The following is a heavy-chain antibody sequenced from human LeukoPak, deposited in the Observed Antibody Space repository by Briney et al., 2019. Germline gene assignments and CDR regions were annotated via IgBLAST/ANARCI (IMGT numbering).Heavy chain of an antibody. CDR1: GGTFSSYA. CDR3: ARVGAAGAFDY. J-gene: IGHJ4*02. Sequence: ASVKVSCKASGGTFSSYAISWVRQAPGRGLEWMGGIIPIFGTANYAQKFQGRVTITADESTSTAYMELSSLRSEDTAVYYCARVGAAGAFDYWGQGTLVTVSS. CDR2: IIPIFGTA. D-gene: IGHD3-16*01. V-gene: IGHV1-69*13.